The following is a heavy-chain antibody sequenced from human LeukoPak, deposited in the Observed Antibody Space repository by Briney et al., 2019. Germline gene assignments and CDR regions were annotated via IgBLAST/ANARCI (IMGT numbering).Heavy chain of an antibody. CDR2: IYPGDSET. J-gene: IGHJ3*02. Sequence: GESLKISCKGSGYTFTNYWIGWVRQVPGKGLDWMGIIYPGDSETRYRPSFQGQVTISADKSISTAYLQWSSLKASDTAMYYCARQLVGATTGDAFDIWGQGTMVTVSS. CDR3: ARQLVGATTGDAFDI. CDR1: GYTFTNYW. D-gene: IGHD1-26*01. V-gene: IGHV5-51*01.